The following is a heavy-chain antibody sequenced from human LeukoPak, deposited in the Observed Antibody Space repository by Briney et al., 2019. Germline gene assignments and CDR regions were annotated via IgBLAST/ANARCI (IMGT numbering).Heavy chain of an antibody. V-gene: IGHV1-46*01. D-gene: IGHD2-15*01. CDR3: ARDRHVVVVAATTYNWFDP. CDR1: GYTFTSYY. J-gene: IGHJ5*02. Sequence: ASVKVSCKASGYTFTSYYMHWLRQAPGQGLEWMGIINPSGGSTSYAQKFQGRVTMTRDTSTSTVYMELSSLRSEDTAVYYCARDRHVVVVAATTYNWFDPWGQGTLVTVSS. CDR2: INPSGGST.